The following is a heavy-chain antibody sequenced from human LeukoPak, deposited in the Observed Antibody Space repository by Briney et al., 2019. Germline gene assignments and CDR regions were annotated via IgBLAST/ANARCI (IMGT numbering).Heavy chain of an antibody. Sequence: PGGSLRLSCAVSGFTFSGYGMHWVRQAPGKGLEWVAVISYDGSNKYYSDSVKGRFTISRDNSKNTLYLQMNSLRAEDTAVYYCAKDRGFGVIFQYYFDYWGQGTLVTVSS. V-gene: IGHV3-30*18. CDR1: GFTFSGYG. D-gene: IGHD3-10*01. CDR2: ISYDGSNK. J-gene: IGHJ4*02. CDR3: AKDRGFGVIFQYYFDY.